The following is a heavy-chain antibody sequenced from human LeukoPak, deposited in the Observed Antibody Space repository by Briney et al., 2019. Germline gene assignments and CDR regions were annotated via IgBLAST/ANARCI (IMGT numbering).Heavy chain of an antibody. V-gene: IGHV1-2*02. CDR1: GYTFTDYY. J-gene: IGHJ6*03. CDR2: VNPHSGGT. CDR3: AGGMGQQQIYYYYYMDV. D-gene: IGHD6-13*01. Sequence: ASVKVSCKASGYTFTDYYIHCVRQAPGHGLEWMGWVNPHSGGTNFAQGFRGKVTMTRDTSISTAYMELSRLRSDDTAVYYCAGGMGQQQIYYYYYMDVWGKGTTVTISS.